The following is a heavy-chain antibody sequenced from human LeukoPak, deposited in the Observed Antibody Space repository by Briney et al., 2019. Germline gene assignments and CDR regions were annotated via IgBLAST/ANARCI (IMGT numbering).Heavy chain of an antibody. V-gene: IGHV3-48*01. J-gene: IGHJ6*03. CDR3: AKDQDSSYYYYMDV. CDR1: GFTFSSHS. Sequence: PGGSLRLSCAASGFTFSSHSMHWVRQAPGKGLEWISYISISTSTIYYADSVKGRFTISRDNSKNTLYLQMNSLRAEDTAVYYCAKDQDSSYYYYMDVWGKGTTVTISS. CDR2: ISISTSTI.